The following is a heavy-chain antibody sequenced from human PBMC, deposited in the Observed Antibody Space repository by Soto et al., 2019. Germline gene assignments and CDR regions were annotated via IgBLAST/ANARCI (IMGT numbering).Heavy chain of an antibody. CDR3: ARGAFCGGAPGCRDMDV. CDR1: GYKFISHS. CDR2: ISAYNGNT. Sequence: QIQLVQSGGEVKKPGASVKVSCKSSGYKFISHSITWVRQAPGQGLEWMGRISAYNGNTNYAQKLQSRDTMTTDTSTNTAYMELRSLRSDDTAVYYCARGAFCGGAPGCRDMDVWGQGTTVTVSS. V-gene: IGHV1-18*01. J-gene: IGHJ6*02. D-gene: IGHD2-21*01.